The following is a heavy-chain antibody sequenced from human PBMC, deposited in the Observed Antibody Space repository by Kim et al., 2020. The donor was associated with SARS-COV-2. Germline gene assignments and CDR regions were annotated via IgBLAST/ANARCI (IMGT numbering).Heavy chain of an antibody. V-gene: IGHV1-18*01. D-gene: IGHD3-16*01. CDR1: GYSFPYYG. Sequence: ASVKVSCKASGYSFPYYGISWVRQAPGQGLEWVGWISAYTGDTNYPRSLQGRATLTRDISTTTAYMELRSLTSADTAVYYCVREGATRGGQYIYFEHWGQGTLVTVSS. CDR2: ISAYTGDT. J-gene: IGHJ1*01. CDR3: VREGATRGGQYIYFEH.